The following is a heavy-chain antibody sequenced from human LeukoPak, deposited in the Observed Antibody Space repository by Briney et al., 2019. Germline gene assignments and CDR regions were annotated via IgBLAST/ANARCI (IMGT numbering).Heavy chain of an antibody. CDR3: ARVRRYCSSTSCLPFPNWFDP. D-gene: IGHD2-2*01. CDR1: GYTFTSYD. Sequence: ASVKVSCKASGYTFTSYDINWVRQATGQGLEWMGWTNPNSGNTGYAQKFQGRVTMTRNTSISTAYMELSSLRSEDTAVYYCARVRRYCSSTSCLPFPNWFDPWGQGTLVTVSS. J-gene: IGHJ5*02. V-gene: IGHV1-8*01. CDR2: TNPNSGNT.